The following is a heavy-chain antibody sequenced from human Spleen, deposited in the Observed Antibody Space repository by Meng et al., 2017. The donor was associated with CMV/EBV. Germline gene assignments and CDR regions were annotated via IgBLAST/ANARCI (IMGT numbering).Heavy chain of an antibody. CDR2: ISSSGSTI. CDR1: GFTFSGYE. CDR3: ARVLLRGSSSWFRAPRYYYGMDV. V-gene: IGHV3-48*03. D-gene: IGHD6-13*01. Sequence: GGSLKISCAASGFTFSGYEMNWVRQAPGKGLEWVSKISSSGSTIYYADSVKGRFTISRDNAKNSLYLQMNSLRAEDTAVYYCARVLLRGSSSWFRAPRYYYGMDVWGQGTTVTVSS. J-gene: IGHJ6*02.